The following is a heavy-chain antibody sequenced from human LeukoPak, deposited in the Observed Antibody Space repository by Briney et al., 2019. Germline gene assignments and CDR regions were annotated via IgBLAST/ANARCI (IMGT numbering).Heavy chain of an antibody. Sequence: SETLSLTCTVSGGSISSSSYSWGWIRQPPGKGLEWIGSIYYSGSTYYNPSLKSRVTISVDTSKNQFSLKLSSVTAADTAVYYCARIHMVRGAIDYWGQGTLVTVSS. CDR2: IYYSGST. D-gene: IGHD3-10*01. J-gene: IGHJ4*02. V-gene: IGHV4-39*01. CDR1: GGSISSSSYS. CDR3: ARIHMVRGAIDY.